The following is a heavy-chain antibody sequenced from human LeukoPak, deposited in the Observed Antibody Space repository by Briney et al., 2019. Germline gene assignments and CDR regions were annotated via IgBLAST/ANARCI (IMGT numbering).Heavy chain of an antibody. CDR2: INHSGST. D-gene: IGHD3-22*01. V-gene: IGHV4-34*01. CDR3: ARGDYYYDSSGYYYVFDY. Sequence: PSETLSLTCAVYGGSFSGYYWSWIRQPPGKGLEWIGEINHSGSTNYNPSLKSRVTISVDTSKNQFSLKLSSVTAADTAVYYCARGDYYYDSSGYYYVFDYWGQGTLVTVSS. CDR1: GGSFSGYY. J-gene: IGHJ4*02.